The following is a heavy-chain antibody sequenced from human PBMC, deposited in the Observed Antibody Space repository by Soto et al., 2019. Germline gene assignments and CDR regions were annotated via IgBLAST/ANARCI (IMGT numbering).Heavy chain of an antibody. CDR3: ARGGSGSYFWYFDL. V-gene: IGHV3-48*03. D-gene: IGHD1-26*01. J-gene: IGHJ2*01. CDR2: ISSSSSTL. CDR1: GFTFSRYE. Sequence: GGSLRLSCADSGFTFSRYEMNWVRQAPGKGLEWVSYISSSSSTLYYADSVKGRFTISRDNAKNSLYLQMNSLRAEDTAVYYCARGGSGSYFWYFDLWGRGTLVTVSS.